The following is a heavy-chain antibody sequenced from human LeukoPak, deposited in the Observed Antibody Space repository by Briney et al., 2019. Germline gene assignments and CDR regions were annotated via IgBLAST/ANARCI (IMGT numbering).Heavy chain of an antibody. CDR1: GFSLRSSE. V-gene: IGHV3-48*03. CDR3: ARDTVNGPFVISLDL. Sequence: PGGSLRLSCAASGFSLRSSEMNWVRQAPGKGPEWVAHINSADNVEYYTDSVRGRFTMSRDNAKDLLYLHLNSLRDEDTAVYYWARDTVNGPFVISLDLWGQGVLVTVSS. CDR2: INSADNVE. J-gene: IGHJ5*02. D-gene: IGHD2-8*01.